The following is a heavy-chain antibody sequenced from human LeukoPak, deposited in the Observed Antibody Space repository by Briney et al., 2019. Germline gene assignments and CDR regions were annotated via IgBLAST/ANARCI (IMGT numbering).Heavy chain of an antibody. CDR3: ARDCDFWSGYYDS. Sequence: GGSLRLSCAAYGFNFSSSWMSWVRQAPGKGLEWVANIKKDGSEKFYVDSVKGRFTISRDNAKNSLYLQMNSQRAEDTAIYYCARDCDFWSGYYDSWGREPWSPSPQ. V-gene: IGHV3-7*01. CDR2: IKKDGSEK. CDR1: GFNFSSSW. J-gene: IGHJ4*02. D-gene: IGHD3-3*01.